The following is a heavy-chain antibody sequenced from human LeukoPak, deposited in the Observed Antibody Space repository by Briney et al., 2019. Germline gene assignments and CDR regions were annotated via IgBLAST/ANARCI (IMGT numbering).Heavy chain of an antibody. CDR2: ISYDGSNK. J-gene: IGHJ3*02. V-gene: IGHV3-30-3*01. CDR1: GFTFSSYA. D-gene: IGHD3-22*01. CDR3: ARGLYDSSGYYYLDDAFDI. Sequence: GGSLRLSCAASGFTFSSYAMHWVRQAPGKGPEWVAVISYDGSNKYYADSVKGRFTISRDNSKNTLYLQMNSLRAEDTAVYYCARGLYDSSGYYYLDDAFDIWGQGTMVTVSS.